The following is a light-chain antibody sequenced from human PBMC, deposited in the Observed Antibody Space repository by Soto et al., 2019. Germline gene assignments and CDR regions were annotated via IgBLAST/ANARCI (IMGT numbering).Light chain of an antibody. Sequence: ETVLTQSPGTLSLSPGERATLSCRAIQSVSWCSLAWYQQKPGQAPRLLMYGASSKATGIPDRFSGSGSGTVFTLIMSRLEREDCALYYCKQYGRLENTLGPGTKLEIK. J-gene: IGKJ2*01. V-gene: IGKV3-20*01. CDR1: QSVSWCS. CDR2: GAS. CDR3: KQYGRLENT.